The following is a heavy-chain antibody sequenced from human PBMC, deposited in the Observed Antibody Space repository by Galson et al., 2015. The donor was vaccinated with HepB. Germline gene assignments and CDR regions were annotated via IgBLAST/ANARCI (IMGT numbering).Heavy chain of an antibody. CDR1: GYTFTSYA. CDR2: INAGNGNT. J-gene: IGHJ4*02. CDR3: ARDRAVAFPYYFDY. Sequence: SVKVSCKASGYTFTSYAMHWVRQAPGQRLEWMGWINAGNGNTKYSQKFQGRVTITRDTSASTAYMELSSLRSEDTAVYYCARDRAVAFPYYFDYWGQGTLVTVSS. D-gene: IGHD6-19*01. V-gene: IGHV1-3*01.